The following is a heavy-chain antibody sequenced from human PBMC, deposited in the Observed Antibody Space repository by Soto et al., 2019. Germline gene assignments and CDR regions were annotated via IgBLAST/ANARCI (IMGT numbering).Heavy chain of an antibody. CDR3: ARGLITGSHYSGGWYYFDS. CDR1: GESFSGHI. CDR2: INHSGSA. J-gene: IGHJ4*02. D-gene: IGHD6-19*01. Sequence: SETLSLTCAVYGESFSGHIWTWIRQTPGKGLQWIGQINHSGSASYNPSLKSRVTISVHTSNSQISLELSSVTAADTAVYYCARGLITGSHYSGGWYYFDSWGQGTQVTVSS. V-gene: IGHV4-34*01.